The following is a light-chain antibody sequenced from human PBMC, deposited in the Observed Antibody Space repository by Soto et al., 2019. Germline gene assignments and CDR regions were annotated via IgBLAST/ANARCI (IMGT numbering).Light chain of an antibody. V-gene: IGKV1-12*01. J-gene: IGKJ1*01. CDR3: QQAERFPWT. Sequence: DLEMTQSPNSVSASVGDRVTVTCRASQAISNLLAWYRQKPGQAPELLVYGASTLQSGVPPRFSGSGSGTGFTLTISSFQPEDFGIYFCQQAERFPWTFGQGTKVDIK. CDR1: QAISNL. CDR2: GAS.